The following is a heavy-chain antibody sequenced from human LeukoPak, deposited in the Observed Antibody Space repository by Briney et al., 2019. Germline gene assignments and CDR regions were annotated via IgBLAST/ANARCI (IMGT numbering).Heavy chain of an antibody. J-gene: IGHJ5*02. V-gene: IGHV4-39*01. CDR1: GGSISSSSYY. CDR3: ARGQRGLWFGELRNWFDP. CDR2: IYYSGST. Sequence: KPSETLSLTCTVSGGSISSSSYYWGWIRQPPGKGLEWIGSIYYSGSTYYNPSLKSRVTISVDTSKNQFSLKLSSVTAADTAVYYCARGQRGLWFGELRNWFDPWGQGTLVTVSS. D-gene: IGHD3-10*01.